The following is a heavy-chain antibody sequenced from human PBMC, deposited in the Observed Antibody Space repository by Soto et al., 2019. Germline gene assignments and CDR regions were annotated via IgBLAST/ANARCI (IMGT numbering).Heavy chain of an antibody. CDR2: ISAYNGNT. CDR1: GYTFTSYG. D-gene: IGHD2-2*01. CDR3: ARDIVVVPAAVLYYGMDV. J-gene: IGHJ6*02. Sequence: RASVKVSCKASGYTFTSYGISWVRQAPGQGLEWMGWISAYNGNTNYAQKLQGRVTMTTDTSTSTAYMELRSLRSDDTAVYYCARDIVVVPAAVLYYGMDVWGQGTTVTVSS. V-gene: IGHV1-18*04.